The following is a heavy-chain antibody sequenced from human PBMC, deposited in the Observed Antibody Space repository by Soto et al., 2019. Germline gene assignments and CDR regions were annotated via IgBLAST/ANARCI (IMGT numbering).Heavy chain of an antibody. V-gene: IGHV4-31*03. CDR3: ARDGITTAHAFDI. D-gene: IGHD3-22*01. CDR2: IYYSGST. CDR1: GGSISSGGYY. J-gene: IGHJ3*02. Sequence: SETLSLTCTVSGGSISSGGYYWSWIRQHPGKGLEWIGYIYYSGSTYYNPSLKSRVIISVDTSKNQFSLKLSSVTAADTAVYYCARDGITTAHAFDIWGQGTMVTVSS.